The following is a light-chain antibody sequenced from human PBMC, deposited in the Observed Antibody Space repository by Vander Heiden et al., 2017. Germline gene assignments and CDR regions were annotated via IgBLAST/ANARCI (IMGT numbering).Light chain of an antibody. CDR3: SSHTGSTTPV. J-gene: IGLJ3*02. CDR1: GGDTGTYNS. V-gene: IGLV2-14*01. Sequence: QSALTQPASVSGSPGQSINISCGGIGGDTGTYNSVSWYQQHPGKAPKLIIFEVSQRPAGVSDRFSASKSVNTASLTIPGLQREDEAEYYGSSHTGSTTPVFGGGTKLTVL. CDR2: EVS.